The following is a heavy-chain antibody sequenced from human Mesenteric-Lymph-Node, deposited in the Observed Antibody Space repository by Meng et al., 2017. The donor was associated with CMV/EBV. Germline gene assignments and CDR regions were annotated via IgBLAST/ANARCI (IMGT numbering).Heavy chain of an antibody. CDR1: GFTFRSYS. CDR2: ISSSSSYI. Sequence: GESLKISCAASGFTFRSYSMNWVRQAPGKGLEWVSYISSSSSYIYYADAVKGRFTISRDNAKNSLYLQMNSLRAEDTAVYYCAREYSSSADYWGQGTLVTVSS. V-gene: IGHV3-21*01. CDR3: AREYSSSADY. D-gene: IGHD6-6*01. J-gene: IGHJ4*02.